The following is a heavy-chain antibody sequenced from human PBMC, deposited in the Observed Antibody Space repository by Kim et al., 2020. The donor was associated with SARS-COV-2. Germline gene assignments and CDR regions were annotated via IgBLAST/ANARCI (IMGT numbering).Heavy chain of an antibody. V-gene: IGHV1-69*13. D-gene: IGHD3-10*01. CDR1: GGTFSSYA. CDR2: IIPIFGTA. J-gene: IGHJ6*02. Sequence: SVKVSCKASGGTFSSYAISWVRQAPGQGLEWMGGIIPIFGTANYAQKFQGRVTITADESTSTAYMELSSLRSEDTAVYYCARARTDITMVRGATSDPYYYYYGMDVWGQGTTVTVSS. CDR3: ARARTDITMVRGATSDPYYYYYGMDV.